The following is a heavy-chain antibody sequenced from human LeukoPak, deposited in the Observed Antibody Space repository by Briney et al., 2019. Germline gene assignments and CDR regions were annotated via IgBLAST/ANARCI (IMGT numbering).Heavy chain of an antibody. CDR2: TNPSGGST. D-gene: IGHD5-12*01. Sequence: ASVKVSCKASGYTFNSYYMHWVRQAPGQGLEWMGITNPSGGSTSYTQKFQGRVTMTRDTSTSTVYMELSSLRSEDTAVYYCARDGGYSGYDRSNWFDPWGQGTLVTVSS. CDR3: ARDGGYSGYDRSNWFDP. J-gene: IGHJ5*02. CDR1: GYTFNSYY. V-gene: IGHV1-46*02.